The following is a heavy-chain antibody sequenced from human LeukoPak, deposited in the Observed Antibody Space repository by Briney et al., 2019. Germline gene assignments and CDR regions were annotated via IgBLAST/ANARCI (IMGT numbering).Heavy chain of an antibody. V-gene: IGHV1-2*06. D-gene: IGHD1-14*01. Sequence: GASVKVSCKASGYTFTGYYMHWVRQAPGQGLEWMGRINPNSGGTNYAQRFQGRVTMTRDTSISTAYMELSRLRSDDTAVYYCARVSEKGGAFDIWGQGTMVAVSS. CDR1: GYTFTGYY. CDR3: ARVSEKGGAFDI. CDR2: INPNSGGT. J-gene: IGHJ3*02.